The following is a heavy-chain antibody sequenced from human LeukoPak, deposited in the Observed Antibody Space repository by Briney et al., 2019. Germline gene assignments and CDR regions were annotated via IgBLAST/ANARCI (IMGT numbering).Heavy chain of an antibody. D-gene: IGHD4-23*01. CDR2: ISSSGSTI. V-gene: IGHV3-11*04. CDR3: ARVPSYGGNRRNYFDY. J-gene: IGHJ4*02. Sequence: PGGSLRLSCAASGFTFSDYYMSWVRQAPGKGLEWVSYISSSGSTIYYADSVKGRFTISRDNAKNSLYLQMTSLRAEDTAVNYCARVPSYGGNRRNYFDYWGQGTLVTVSS. CDR1: GFTFSDYY.